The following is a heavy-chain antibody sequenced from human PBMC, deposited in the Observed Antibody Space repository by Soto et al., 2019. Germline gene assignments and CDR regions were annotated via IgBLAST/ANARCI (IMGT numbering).Heavy chain of an antibody. J-gene: IGHJ4*02. V-gene: IGHV3-33*01. D-gene: IGHD6-19*01. CDR1: GFTLSNYA. Sequence: QVQLVESGGGVVQPGRSLRLSCAASGFTLSNYAMHWVRQAPGKGLEWVAVIWYDGSYKYYADSVKGRFTISRDSSKKPLSLQVNSLTAADTSMYYWARKGSGWTFDCWGQGTLVTVSS. CDR2: IWYDGSYK. CDR3: ARKGSGWTFDC.